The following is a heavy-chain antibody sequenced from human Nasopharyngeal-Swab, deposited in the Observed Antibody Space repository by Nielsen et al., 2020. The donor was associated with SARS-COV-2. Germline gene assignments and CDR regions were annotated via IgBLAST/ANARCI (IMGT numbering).Heavy chain of an antibody. Sequence: GSLRLSCTVSGGSMSNFHWSWIRLSPGKGLEWIGYVYDSGSTKYNPSLNSRVTISVDTSKTQFSLKVRSVTAADTAVYFCARRLGLRAPFGYWGQGTLVTVSS. V-gene: IGHV4-59*08. CDR2: VYDSGST. CDR3: ARRLGLRAPFGY. D-gene: IGHD5/OR15-5a*01. CDR1: GGSMSNFH. J-gene: IGHJ4*02.